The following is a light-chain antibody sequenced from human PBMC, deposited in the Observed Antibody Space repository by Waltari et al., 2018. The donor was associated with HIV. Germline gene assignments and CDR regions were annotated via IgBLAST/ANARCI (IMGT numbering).Light chain of an antibody. J-gene: IGLJ2*01. CDR1: SSDVGIYNL. CDR3: CSYAGSFVV. Sequence: QSALTQPASVSGSPGQSITISCTGTSSDVGIYNLVSWYQQYPGKAPKLMICEGSKRPSGVSNRFSGSKSGNTASLTISGLQTEDEADYYCCSYAGSFVVFGGGTKLTVL. V-gene: IGLV2-23*01. CDR2: EGS.